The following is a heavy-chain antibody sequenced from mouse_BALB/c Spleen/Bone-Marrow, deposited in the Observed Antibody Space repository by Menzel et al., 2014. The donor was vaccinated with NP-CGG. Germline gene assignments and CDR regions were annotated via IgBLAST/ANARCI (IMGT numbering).Heavy chain of an antibody. J-gene: IGHJ2*01. CDR3: ARNWAFDY. CDR1: GYTFTSYW. D-gene: IGHD4-1*01. Sequence: QVQLQQSGAALVRPGASVKLSCKTSGYTFTSYWIGMVDPSDSKTHFNQMFKDKATLTVDKSSSTAYMHLSSLTSEDSAVYYCARNWAFDYWGQGTTLTVSS. V-gene: IGHV1-52*01. CDR2: VDPSDSKT.